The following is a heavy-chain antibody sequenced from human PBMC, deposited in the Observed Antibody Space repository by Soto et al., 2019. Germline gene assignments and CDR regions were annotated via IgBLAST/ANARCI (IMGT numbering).Heavy chain of an antibody. CDR2: INAGNGNT. J-gene: IGHJ5*02. CDR3: ARSGSVTIFGVVINWFDP. CDR1: GYTFTSYA. D-gene: IGHD3-3*01. V-gene: IGHV1-3*01. Sequence: ASVKVSCKASGYTFTSYAMHWVRQAPGQRLEWMGWINAGNGNTKYSQKFQGRVTITRDTSASTAYMELSSLRSEDTAVYYCARSGSVTIFGVVINWFDPWGQGTLVTVSS.